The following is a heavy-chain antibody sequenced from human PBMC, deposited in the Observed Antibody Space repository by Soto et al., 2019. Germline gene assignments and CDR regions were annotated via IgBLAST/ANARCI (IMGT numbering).Heavy chain of an antibody. V-gene: IGHV1-18*01. CDR3: ARRRSIRYGSGGSCGGWFDP. CDR2: ISAYNGNT. J-gene: IGHJ5*02. D-gene: IGHD2-15*01. CDR1: GYTFTSYG. Sequence: ASVKVSCKASGYTFTSYGISWVRQAPGQGLEWMGWISAYNGNTNYAQKLQGRVTMTTDTSTSTAYMELRSLRSDDTAVYYCARRRSIRYGSGGSCGGWFDPWGQGTLVNVSS.